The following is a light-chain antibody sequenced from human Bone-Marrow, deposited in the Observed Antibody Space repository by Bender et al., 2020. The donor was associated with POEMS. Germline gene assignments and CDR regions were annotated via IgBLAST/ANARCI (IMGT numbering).Light chain of an antibody. V-gene: IGLV2-23*02. CDR2: EVR. CDR3: CSYAGSYVWV. J-gene: IGLJ3*02. Sequence: QSALTQPASVSGSPGQSITISCTGGSSDVGAYNLVSWYQQHPGKAPKLLIYEVRKRPSGVSNRFSGSKSDNTASLTISGLQAEDEADFFCCSYAGSYVWVFGGGTKLTVL. CDR1: SSDVGAYNL.